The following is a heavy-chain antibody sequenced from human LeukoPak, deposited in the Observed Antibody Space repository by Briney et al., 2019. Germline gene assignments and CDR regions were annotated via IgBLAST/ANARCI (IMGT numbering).Heavy chain of an antibody. CDR3: AREYSSGEFDY. Sequence: SVKVSCKASGGTFSSYTISWVRQAPGQGLEWMGRIIPILGIANYAQKLQGRVTITADKSTSTAYMELSSLRSEDTAVYYCAREYSSGEFDYWGQGTLVTVSS. CDR1: GGTFSSYT. CDR2: IIPILGIA. J-gene: IGHJ4*02. D-gene: IGHD6-19*01. V-gene: IGHV1-69*04.